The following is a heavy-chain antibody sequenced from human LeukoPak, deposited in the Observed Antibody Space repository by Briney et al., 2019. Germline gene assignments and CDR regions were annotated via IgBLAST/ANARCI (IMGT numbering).Heavy chain of an antibody. CDR1: GGTFSSYA. J-gene: IGHJ6*03. CDR2: IIPIFGTA. Sequence: SVKVSCKASGGTFSSYAISWVRQAPGQGLEWMGGIIPIFGTANYAQKFQGRVTITADESTSTAYMELSSLRSEDTAVYYCARAPQIAYYYYYYMDVWGKGTTVTVSS. D-gene: IGHD2-21*01. CDR3: ARAPQIAYYYYYYMDV. V-gene: IGHV1-69*13.